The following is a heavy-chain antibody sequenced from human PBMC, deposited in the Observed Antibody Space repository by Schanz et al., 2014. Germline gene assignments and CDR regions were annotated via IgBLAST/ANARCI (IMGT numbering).Heavy chain of an antibody. CDR2: TSSDGSLK. CDR1: GFTFSSYA. D-gene: IGHD5-12*01. V-gene: IGHV3-30*04. Sequence: QVQLVESGGGVVQPGRSLRLSCAASGFTFSSYAVHWVRQAPDKGLVWVAVTSSDGSLKYYADSVKGRFTISRDNSRDMLYRQMNSLRGEDTAVYSCARGGRGGSPCRALDIWGQGTMVTASS. CDR3: ARGGRGGSPCRALDI. J-gene: IGHJ3*02.